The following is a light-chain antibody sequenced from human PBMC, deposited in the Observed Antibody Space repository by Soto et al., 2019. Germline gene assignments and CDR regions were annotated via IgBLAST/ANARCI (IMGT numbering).Light chain of an antibody. CDR1: SGHSNYA. CDR3: QTWGTGIPV. V-gene: IGLV4-69*01. J-gene: IGLJ3*02. CDR2: LNSDGSH. Sequence: QSVLTQSPSASASLGASVKLTCTLSSGHSNYAIAWHQQQPEKGPRYLMKLNSDGSHSKGDGIPDRFSGSSSGAERYLTISSLQSEDVADYYCQTWGTGIPVFGGGTKRPV.